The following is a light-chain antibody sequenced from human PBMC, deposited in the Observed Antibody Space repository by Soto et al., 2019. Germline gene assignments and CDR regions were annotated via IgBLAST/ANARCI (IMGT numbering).Light chain of an antibody. J-gene: IGKJ3*01. V-gene: IGKV1-27*01. CDR2: GAS. CDR1: QGISSY. Sequence: DIQMTQSPSSLSASVGDRVTITCRASQGISSYLAWYQQKPGKVPKLLIYGASTLHSGVPSRFSGSRSGTDFTRTINSLQPEDVATYYCQRYNSVPNTFGPGTKVDIK. CDR3: QRYNSVPNT.